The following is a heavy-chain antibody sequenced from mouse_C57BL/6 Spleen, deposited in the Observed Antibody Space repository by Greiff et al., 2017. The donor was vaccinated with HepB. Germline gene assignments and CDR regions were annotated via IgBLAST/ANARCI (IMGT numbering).Heavy chain of an antibody. CDR3: ASTDWYFDV. CDR1: GYSITSGYY. J-gene: IGHJ1*03. V-gene: IGHV3-6*01. CDR2: ISYDGSN. Sequence: EVQLVESGPGLVKPSQSLSLTCSVTGYSITSGYYWNWIRQFPGNKLEWMGYISYDGSNNYNPSLKNRISITRDTSKNQFFLKLNSVTTEDTATYYCASTDWYFDVWGTGTTVTVSS.